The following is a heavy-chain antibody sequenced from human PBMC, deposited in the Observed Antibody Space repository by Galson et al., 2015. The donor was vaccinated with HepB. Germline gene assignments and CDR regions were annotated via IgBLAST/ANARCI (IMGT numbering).Heavy chain of an antibody. CDR2: ISYDGSNK. CDR1: GFTFSSYA. D-gene: IGHD3-9*01. J-gene: IGHJ6*02. CDR3: ARDRASRSRYFDWLSRRGYYGMDV. V-gene: IGHV3-30-3*01. Sequence: SLRLSCAASGFTFSSYAMHWVRQAPGKGLEWVAVISYDGSNKYYADSVKGRFTISRDNSKNTLYLQMNSLRAEDTAVYYCARDRASRSRYFDWLSRRGYYGMDVWGQGTTVTVSS.